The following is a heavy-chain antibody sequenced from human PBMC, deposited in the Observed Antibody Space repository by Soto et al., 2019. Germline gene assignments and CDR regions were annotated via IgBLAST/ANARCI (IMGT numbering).Heavy chain of an antibody. CDR3: AKEETVTSYYYYYYGMDV. CDR2: VDGSGYNT. D-gene: IGHD4-4*01. J-gene: IGHJ6*02. CDR1: GLTFSSHA. Sequence: GGSLRLSCAASGLTFSSHAMGWLRQAPGTGPEWVAFVDGSGYNTYYADSVKGRFTISRDNSNNTLYLQMSSLRAEDTAIYYCAKEETVTSYYYYYYGMDVWGQGTTVTAP. V-gene: IGHV3-23*01.